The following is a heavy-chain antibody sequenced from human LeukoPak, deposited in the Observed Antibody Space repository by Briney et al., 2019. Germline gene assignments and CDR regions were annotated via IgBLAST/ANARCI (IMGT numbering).Heavy chain of an antibody. CDR1: TFTFSDYW. D-gene: IGHD5-18*01. Sequence: GSLRLSCAASTFTFSDYWMHWVRQAPGKGLVWVSRISDDGSSTTYADSVRGRFTISRDNAKNTLYLQMNSLRAEDTAVYYCARDLQTIQLAGGDYWGQGTLVTASS. CDR3: ARDLQTIQLAGGDY. J-gene: IGHJ4*02. V-gene: IGHV3-74*01. CDR2: ISDDGSST.